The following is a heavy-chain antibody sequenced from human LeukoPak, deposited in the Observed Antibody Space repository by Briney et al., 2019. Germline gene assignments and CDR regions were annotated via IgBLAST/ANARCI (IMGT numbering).Heavy chain of an antibody. V-gene: IGHV4-34*01. J-gene: IGHJ3*02. D-gene: IGHD2-2*01. CDR3: ARRQDVVVDAFDI. Sequence: PSETLSLTCAVYGGSFSGYYWSWIRQPPGKGLEWIGEINHSGSTNYNPSLKSRVTISVDTSKNQFSLKLSSVTAADTAVYYCARRQDVVVDAFDIWGQGTMVTVSS. CDR2: INHSGST. CDR1: GGSFSGYY.